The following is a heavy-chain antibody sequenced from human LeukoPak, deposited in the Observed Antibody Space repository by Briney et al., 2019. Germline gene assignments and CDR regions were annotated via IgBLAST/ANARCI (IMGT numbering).Heavy chain of an antibody. CDR1: GFTFSSYG. Sequence: PGGSLTLSCAASGFTFSSYGMHWVRQAPGKGLEWVAVISYDGSNKYYADSVKGRFTISRDNSKNTLYLQMSSLRAEDTAVYYCVKECLVIINYDFDYWGQGTLVTVAS. V-gene: IGHV3-30*18. J-gene: IGHJ4*02. D-gene: IGHD3-22*01. CDR3: VKECLVIINYDFDY. CDR2: ISYDGSNK.